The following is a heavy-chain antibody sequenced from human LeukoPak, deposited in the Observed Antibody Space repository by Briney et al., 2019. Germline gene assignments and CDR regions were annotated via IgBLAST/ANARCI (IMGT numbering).Heavy chain of an antibody. CDR3: ARVTSRLGWFDP. CDR2: ISHSGST. D-gene: IGHD1-14*01. V-gene: IGHV4-38-2*02. CDR1: GYSISSGYY. Sequence: PSETLSLTCTVSGYSISSGYYWGWIRQPPGKGLEWIGSISHSGSTYYKPSLKSRVTISVDTSKNQFSLKLRSVTAADTAVYCCARVTSRLGWFDPWGQGTLVTVSS. J-gene: IGHJ5*02.